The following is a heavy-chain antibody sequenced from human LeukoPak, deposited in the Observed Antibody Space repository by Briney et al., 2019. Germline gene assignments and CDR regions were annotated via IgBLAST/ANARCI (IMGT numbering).Heavy chain of an antibody. D-gene: IGHD1-26*01. Sequence: SETLSLTCAVYGGSFSGYYWSWIRQPPGKGLEWIGEINHSGSTNYNPSLKSRVTISVDTSKNQFSLKLSSVTAADTAVYYRAERPHSGSRIDYWGQGTLVTVSS. CDR3: AERPHSGSRIDY. CDR2: INHSGST. J-gene: IGHJ4*02. CDR1: GGSFSGYY. V-gene: IGHV4-34*01.